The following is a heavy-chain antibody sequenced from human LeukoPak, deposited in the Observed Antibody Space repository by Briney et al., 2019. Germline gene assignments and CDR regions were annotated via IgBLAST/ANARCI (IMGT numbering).Heavy chain of an antibody. D-gene: IGHD3-22*01. CDR2: IYYSGST. V-gene: IGHV4-59*01. CDR1: GGSISSYY. J-gene: IGHJ4*02. Sequence: PSETLSLTCTVSGGSISSYYWSWIRQPPGKGLEWIGYIYYSGSTNYNPSLKSRVTISVDTSKNQFSLKLNSVTAADTAVYYCARDIGGPSYYDSSGYARDYWGQGTLVTVSS. CDR3: ARDIGGPSYYDSSGYARDY.